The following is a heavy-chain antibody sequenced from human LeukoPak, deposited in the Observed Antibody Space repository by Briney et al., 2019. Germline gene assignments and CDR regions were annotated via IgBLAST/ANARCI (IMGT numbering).Heavy chain of an antibody. D-gene: IGHD1-26*01. CDR1: GYTFTSYG. J-gene: IGHJ3*02. Sequence: ASVNVSCKASGYTFTSYGISWVRQAPGQGLEWMGWISVYNGNTNCAPHLQGRVTMTTDTSPSTAYLELRRLRSDDAAVDYCARDRYRGSYARPDDAFDIWGQGTMVTVSS. CDR2: ISVYNGNT. CDR3: ARDRYRGSYARPDDAFDI. V-gene: IGHV1-18*01.